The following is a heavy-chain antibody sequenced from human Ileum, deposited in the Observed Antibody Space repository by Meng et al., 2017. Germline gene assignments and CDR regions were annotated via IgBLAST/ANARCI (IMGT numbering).Heavy chain of an antibody. D-gene: IGHD4-23*01. CDR2: IYHSGLV. CDR1: GDSTITTNW. Sequence: QVQGAGLGLGKPLGTLPTTWAVSGDSTITTNWWNWVRRPPGEGLEWIGEIYHSGLVNYTLSLKSRVTLSIDKSKNQFSLKLVSVTAADTGVYYCAANSGKKMHSWGRGTLVTVSS. CDR3: AANSGKKMHS. V-gene: IGHV4-4*02. J-gene: IGHJ4*02.